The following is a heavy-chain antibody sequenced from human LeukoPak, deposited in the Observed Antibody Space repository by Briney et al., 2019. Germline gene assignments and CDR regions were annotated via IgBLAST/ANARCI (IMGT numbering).Heavy chain of an antibody. CDR3: AKGFDYAVWYYFDY. V-gene: IGHV3-23*01. J-gene: IGHJ4*02. CDR2: ISGSGGST. D-gene: IGHD4-17*01. CDR1: GFTFSSYA. Sequence: GGSLRLSCPASGFTFSSYAMSWVRQAPGKGLEWVSAISGSGGSTYYADSVKGRFTISRDNSKNTLYLQMNSLRAEDTAVYYCAKGFDYAVWYYFDYWGQGTLVTVSS.